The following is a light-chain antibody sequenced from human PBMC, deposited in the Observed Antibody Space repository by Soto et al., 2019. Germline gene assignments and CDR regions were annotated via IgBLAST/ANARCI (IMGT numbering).Light chain of an antibody. CDR3: QQYATSPALT. V-gene: IGKV3-20*01. Sequence: VMTQSPATLSVSPGERATLSCRASQSVSSNYLAWYQHRPGQAPRLLIYGASGRATGIPDRFSGSGSGTDFTLTISRLEPEDFAVYYCQQYATSPALTFGGGTKVDIK. CDR2: GAS. J-gene: IGKJ4*01. CDR1: QSVSSNY.